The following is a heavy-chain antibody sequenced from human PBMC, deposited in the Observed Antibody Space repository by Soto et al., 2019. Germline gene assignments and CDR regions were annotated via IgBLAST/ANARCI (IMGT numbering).Heavy chain of an antibody. CDR2: IYYSGST. Sequence: SETLSLTCTVSGGSISSGDYYWSWIRQPPGKGLEWIGYIYYSGSTYYNPSLKSRVTISVDTSKNQFSLKLSSVTAADTAVYYCARDPLVDTAQIDYWGQGTLVTVSS. CDR1: GGSISSGDYY. CDR3: ARDPLVDTAQIDY. D-gene: IGHD5-18*01. J-gene: IGHJ4*02. V-gene: IGHV4-30-4*01.